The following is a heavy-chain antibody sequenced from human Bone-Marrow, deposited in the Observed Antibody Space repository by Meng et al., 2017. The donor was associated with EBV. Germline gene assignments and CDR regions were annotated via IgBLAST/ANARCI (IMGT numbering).Heavy chain of an antibody. D-gene: IGHD1-26*01. CDR2: LIPMSDAP. CDR1: GGTFRSDA. V-gene: IGHV1-69*01. J-gene: IGHJ4*02. CDR3: ASTRGIWYDFDY. Sequence: QVQVVQSGAEVKKPGSSVKVSCWTSGGTFRSDAVSWVRQAPGQGLEWMGGLIPMSDAPHYAQKFQGRVTITADESTSTAYMELSSLRSEDTAVYYCASTRGIWYDFDYWGQGTLVTVSS.